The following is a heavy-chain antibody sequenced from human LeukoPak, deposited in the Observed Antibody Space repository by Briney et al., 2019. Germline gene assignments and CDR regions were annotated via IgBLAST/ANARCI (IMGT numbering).Heavy chain of an antibody. V-gene: IGHV3-53*05. J-gene: IGHJ6*03. CDR2: IYSGGST. D-gene: IGHD4-17*01. CDR1: GFTVSSNY. CDR3: AKDRWGTVTNYYMDV. Sequence: GGSLRLSCAASGFTVSSNYMSWVRQAPGKGLEWVSVIYSGGSTYYADSVKGRFTISRDNSNNTLYLQMNSLRAEDTAVYYCAKDRWGTVTNYYMDVWGKGTTVTISS.